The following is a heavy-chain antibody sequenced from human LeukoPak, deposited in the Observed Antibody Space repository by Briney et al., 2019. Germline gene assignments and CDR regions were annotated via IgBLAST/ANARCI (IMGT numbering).Heavy chain of an antibody. CDR3: ARSGSSGLPYYFDY. CDR1: GGSFSGYY. J-gene: IGHJ4*02. D-gene: IGHD3-22*01. CDR2: INHSGST. V-gene: IGHV4-34*01. Sequence: SETLPLTCAVYGGSFSGYYWSWIRQPPGKGLEWIGEINHSGSTNYNPSLKSRVTISVDTSKNQFSLKLSSVTAADTAVYYCARSGSSGLPYYFDYWGQGTLVTVSS.